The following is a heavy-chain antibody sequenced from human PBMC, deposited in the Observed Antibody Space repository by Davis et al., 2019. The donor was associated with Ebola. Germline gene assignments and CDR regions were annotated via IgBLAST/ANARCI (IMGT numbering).Heavy chain of an antibody. CDR2: VYYSGYT. D-gene: IGHD3-16*01. CDR3: AERGGSV. V-gene: IGHV4-59*01. CDR1: GDSITNYY. J-gene: IGHJ4*02. Sequence: PSETLSLTCTVSGDSITNYYWYWIRQPAGKGLEWIGSVYYSGYTNYSPSLKSRVTISIDTSKNKFSLRLRSVTAADTAVYYCAERGGSVWGQGTLVTVSS.